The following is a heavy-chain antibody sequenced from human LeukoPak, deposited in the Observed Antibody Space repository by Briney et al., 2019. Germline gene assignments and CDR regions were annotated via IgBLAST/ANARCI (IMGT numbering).Heavy chain of an antibody. CDR3: ARGVGATSPPQDAFDI. V-gene: IGHV4-59*01. Sequence: SETLSLTCTVSGGSISSYYWSWIRQPPGKGLEWIGYMYYSGSTNYNPSLKSRVTRSVDTSKNQFSLKLSSVTAADTAVYYCARGVGATSPPQDAFDIWGQGTMVAVSS. D-gene: IGHD1-26*01. J-gene: IGHJ3*02. CDR1: GGSISSYY. CDR2: MYYSGST.